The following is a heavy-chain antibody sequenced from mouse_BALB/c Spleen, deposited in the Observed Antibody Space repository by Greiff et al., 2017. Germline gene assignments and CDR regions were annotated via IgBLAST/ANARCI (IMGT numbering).Heavy chain of an antibody. CDR3: ARWGTTVVVPSDY. J-gene: IGHJ2*01. D-gene: IGHD1-1*01. CDR2: ISCYNGAT. V-gene: IGHV1S34*01. Sequence: LVKTGASVKISCKASGYSFTGYYMHWVKQSHGKSLEWIGYISCYNGATSYNQKFKGKATFTVDTSSSTAYMQFNSLTSEDSAVYYCARWGTTVVVPSDYWGQGTTLTVSS. CDR1: GYSFTGYY.